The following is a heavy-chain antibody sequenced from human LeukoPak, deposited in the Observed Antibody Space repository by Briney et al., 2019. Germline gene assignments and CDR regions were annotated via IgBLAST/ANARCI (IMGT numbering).Heavy chain of an antibody. CDR1: GSTVSSNY. CDR3: ASTIVVVVAASEAFDI. V-gene: IGHV3-66*02. Sequence: GGSLRLSCAASGSTVSSNYMSWVRQAPGKGLEWVSVFYSGGSTYYADSVKGRFTISRDNSKNTLYLQMNSLRAEDTAVYYCASTIVVVVAASEAFDIWGQGTMVTVSS. J-gene: IGHJ3*02. CDR2: FYSGGST. D-gene: IGHD2-15*01.